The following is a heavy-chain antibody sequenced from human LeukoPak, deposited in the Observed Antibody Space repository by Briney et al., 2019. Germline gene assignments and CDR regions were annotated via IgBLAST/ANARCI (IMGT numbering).Heavy chain of an antibody. Sequence: GASVKVSCKASGGTFSSYAISWVRQAPGQGLEWMGWINPGSGGTNYAQKFQGRVTMTRDTSVSTVYMELSRLRSEDTAVYYCARGLGGFDAFDIWGQGTMVTVSS. V-gene: IGHV1-2*02. D-gene: IGHD2-15*01. J-gene: IGHJ3*02. CDR3: ARGLGGFDAFDI. CDR2: INPGSGGT. CDR1: GGTFSSYA.